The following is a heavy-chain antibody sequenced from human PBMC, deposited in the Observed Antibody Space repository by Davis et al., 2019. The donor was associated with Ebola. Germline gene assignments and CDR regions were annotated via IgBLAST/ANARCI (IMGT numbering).Heavy chain of an antibody. V-gene: IGHV1-69*06. J-gene: IGHJ5*02. Sequence: SVKVSCKASGGTFLSYSISWVRQAPGQGLEWMGGIIPIFGTANYAQKFQGRVTITADKSTSTAYMELSSLRSEDTAVYYCARVRVYSSSSYWFDPWGQGTLVTVSS. CDR3: ARVRVYSSSSYWFDP. CDR1: GGTFLSYS. D-gene: IGHD6-6*01. CDR2: IIPIFGTA.